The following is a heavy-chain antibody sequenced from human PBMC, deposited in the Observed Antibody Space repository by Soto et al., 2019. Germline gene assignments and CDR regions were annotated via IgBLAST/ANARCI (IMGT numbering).Heavy chain of an antibody. CDR2: IKEDGSEK. D-gene: IGHD2-2*01. V-gene: IGHV3-7*03. CDR1: VFTFSSYW. CDR3: ARDLYQLPTMKYYYYGMDV. Sequence: PGGSLRLSCAASVFTFSSYWMSWVRQAPGKGLEWVANIKEDGSEKYYVDSVKGRFTISRDNAKNTLYLQMNSLRAEDTAVYYCARDLYQLPTMKYYYYGMDVWGQGSPVTVS. J-gene: IGHJ6*02.